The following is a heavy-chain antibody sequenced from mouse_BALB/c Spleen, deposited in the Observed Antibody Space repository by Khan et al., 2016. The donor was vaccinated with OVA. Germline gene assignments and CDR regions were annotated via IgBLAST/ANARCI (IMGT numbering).Heavy chain of an antibody. Sequence: EVQLVESGPGLVKPSQSLSLTCSVTGYSITSGYFWNWIRQFPGNKLERMVYIRYDGNSNYNPSLKNRISITRDPPKNQFFLKLNSVTPEDTATXYSARGSSSGPAWFAYWGHGSLVTSSA. V-gene: IGHV3-6*02. D-gene: IGHD3-1*01. J-gene: IGHJ3*01. CDR3: ARGSSSGPAWFAY. CDR1: GYSITSGYF. CDR2: IRYDGNS.